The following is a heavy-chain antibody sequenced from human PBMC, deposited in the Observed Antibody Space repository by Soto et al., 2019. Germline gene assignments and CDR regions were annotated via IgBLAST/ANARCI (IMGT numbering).Heavy chain of an antibody. CDR3: ARYRREAVAGYTLDN. Sequence: SETLSLTCTVSGGSVSSGSYYWSWIRQPPGKGLEWIGYIYYSGSTNYNPSLKSRVTISVDTSKSQFSLKLSSMTAADTAVYYCARYRREAVAGYTLDNWGQGISGTVSS. CDR1: GGSVSSGSYY. CDR2: IYYSGST. V-gene: IGHV4-61*01. J-gene: IGHJ4*02. D-gene: IGHD6-13*01.